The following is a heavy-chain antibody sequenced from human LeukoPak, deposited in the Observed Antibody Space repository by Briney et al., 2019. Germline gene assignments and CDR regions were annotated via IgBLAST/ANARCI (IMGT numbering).Heavy chain of an antibody. CDR1: GGSFSGYY. D-gene: IGHD4-17*01. J-gene: IGHJ5*02. V-gene: IGHV4-4*07. Sequence: PSETLSLTCTVSGGSFSGYYWSWIRQPAGKGLEWIGRIYASGSTNYNPSLRRRVTMSVDTSTNQFSLRLNSVSAADTAVYFCARSGDYPGGHWFDPWGQGTLVTVSS. CDR2: IYASGST. CDR3: ARSGDYPGGHWFDP.